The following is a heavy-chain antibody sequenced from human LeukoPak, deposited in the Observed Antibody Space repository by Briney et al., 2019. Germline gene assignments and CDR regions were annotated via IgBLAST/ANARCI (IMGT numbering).Heavy chain of an antibody. D-gene: IGHD5-24*01. V-gene: IGHV1-18*01. CDR3: ARTNYGRGWFDP. CDR2: ISAYNGNT. Sequence: AASVKVSCKASGYTFTSYGISWVRQAPGQGLEWMGWISAYNGNTNYAQKLQGRVTMTTDTSTSTTYMELRSLRSDDTAVYYCARTNYGRGWFDPWGQGTLVTVSS. J-gene: IGHJ5*02. CDR1: GYTFTSYG.